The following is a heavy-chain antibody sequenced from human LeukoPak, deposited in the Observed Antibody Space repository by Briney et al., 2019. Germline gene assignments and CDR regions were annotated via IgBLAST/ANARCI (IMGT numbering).Heavy chain of an antibody. D-gene: IGHD3-22*01. CDR1: GFTFSSYA. V-gene: IGHV3-23*01. Sequence: GGXXRLSCAASGFTFSSYAMSWVRQAPGKGLEWVSAISGSGGRTYYADSVKGRLTISRDNSKKTLYLQMNSLRAEDTAVYYCAKDHYDSSGYHPIDYWGQGTLVTVSS. J-gene: IGHJ4*02. CDR3: AKDHYDSSGYHPIDY. CDR2: ISGSGGRT.